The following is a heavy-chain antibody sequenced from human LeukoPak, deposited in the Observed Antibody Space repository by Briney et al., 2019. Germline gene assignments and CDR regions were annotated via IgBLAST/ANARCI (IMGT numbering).Heavy chain of an antibody. J-gene: IGHJ4*02. CDR1: GGSISSSSYY. CDR3: ARGGFPFGYSSSGALQGPSDY. V-gene: IGHV4-39*07. CDR2: IYYSGST. D-gene: IGHD6-6*01. Sequence: SETLSLTCTVSGGSISSSSYYWGWIRQPPGKGLGWIGSIYYSGSTYYNPSLKSRVTISVDTSKNQFSLKLSSVTAADTAVYYCARGGFPFGYSSSGALQGPSDYWGQGTLVTVSS.